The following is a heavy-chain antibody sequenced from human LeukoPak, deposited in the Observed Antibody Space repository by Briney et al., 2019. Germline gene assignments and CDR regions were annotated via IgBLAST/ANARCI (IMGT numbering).Heavy chain of an antibody. CDR1: GGSISSSSYY. J-gene: IGHJ6*02. CDR2: IYYSGST. D-gene: IGHD6-6*01. Sequence: SETLSLTCTVSGGSISSSSYYWGWIRQPPGKGLEWIGSIYYSGSTYYNPSLKSRVTISVDTSKNQFSLKLGSVTAADTAVYYCARAPRQSPQYSSSSRIYYYYGMDVWGQGTTVTVSS. CDR3: ARAPRQSPQYSSSSRIYYYYGMDV. V-gene: IGHV4-39*07.